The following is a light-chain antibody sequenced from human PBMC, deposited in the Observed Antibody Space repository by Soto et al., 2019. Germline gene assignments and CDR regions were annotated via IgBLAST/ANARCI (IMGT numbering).Light chain of an antibody. V-gene: IGKV1-33*01. CDR1: QDISNY. CDR3: QQYDNLPIT. CDR2: DAS. Sequence: DIQLTQSPSYLSPSVGDRATLTCQASQDISNYLNWYQQKPGKATKFLIYDASNLETGVPSRFSGSGSGTDFTFTISSLQPEEIATYYCQQYDNLPITVGQGTRLEIK. J-gene: IGKJ5*01.